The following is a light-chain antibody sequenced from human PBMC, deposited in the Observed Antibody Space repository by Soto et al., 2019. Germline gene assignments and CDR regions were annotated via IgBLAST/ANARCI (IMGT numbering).Light chain of an antibody. Sequence: DIQMTQSPSTLSGSVGERVTITCRASQSISSWLAWYQQKPGKAPKLLIYKASNLESGVPSRFSGSGSGADFTLTISSLQPDDFATYCCQQYSTYPLTFGGGTKVEIK. CDR3: QQYSTYPLT. V-gene: IGKV1-5*03. CDR2: KAS. CDR1: QSISSW. J-gene: IGKJ4*01.